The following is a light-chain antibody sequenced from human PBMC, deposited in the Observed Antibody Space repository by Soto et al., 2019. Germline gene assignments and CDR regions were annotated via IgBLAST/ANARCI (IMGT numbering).Light chain of an antibody. V-gene: IGKV3-20*01. CDR1: QSVSSY. J-gene: IGKJ5*01. Sequence: EKMLKQSPATLSLTPGERATLSCRASQSVSSYLAWYQQKPGQAPRLLIYGASTRATGIPDRFSGSESGTDFTLTISRLEPEDFVVYYCQQYGNSPFTFGQGTRLEVK. CDR2: GAS. CDR3: QQYGNSPFT.